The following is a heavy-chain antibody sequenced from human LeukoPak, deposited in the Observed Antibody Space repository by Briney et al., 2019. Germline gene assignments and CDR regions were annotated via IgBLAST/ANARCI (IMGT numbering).Heavy chain of an antibody. D-gene: IGHD6-19*01. J-gene: IGHJ4*02. CDR2: IYYSGST. V-gene: IGHV4-59*08. CDR1: GGSISGYY. Sequence: SETLSLTCTVSGGSISGYYWSWIRQPPGKGLEWIGYIYYSGSTNYNPSLKSRVTISVDTSKNQFSLKLSSVTAADTAVYYCARQWYSSGWFDRPYYFDYWGQGTLVTVSS. CDR3: ARQWYSSGWFDRPYYFDY.